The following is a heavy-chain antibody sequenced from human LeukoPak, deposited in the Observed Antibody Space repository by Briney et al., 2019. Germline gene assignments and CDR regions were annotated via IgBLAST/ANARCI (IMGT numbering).Heavy chain of an antibody. CDR3: TTVRVVVAATVHK. CDR1: GFTFSNAW. V-gene: IGHV3-15*01. Sequence: VGSLRLSCAASGFTFSNAWSSWVRQAPGKGLEWVGRTKSKTDGGTTDYAAPVKGRFTISRDDSKNTLYLQMNSLKTEDTGVYYCTTVRVVVAATVHKWGQGTLVTVSS. D-gene: IGHD2-15*01. CDR2: TKSKTDGGTT. J-gene: IGHJ4*02.